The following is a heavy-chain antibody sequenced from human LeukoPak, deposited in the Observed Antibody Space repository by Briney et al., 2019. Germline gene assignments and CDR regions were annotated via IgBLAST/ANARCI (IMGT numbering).Heavy chain of an antibody. CDR1: GGTFSSYA. D-gene: IGHD3-9*01. Sequence: SVRVSCKASGGTFSSYAISWVRQAPGQGLEWMGGIIPIFGTANYAQKFQGRVTITADESTSTAYMELSSLRSEDTAVYYCARNAYYDILTGYPLYFDHWGQGTLVTVSS. CDR3: ARNAYYDILTGYPLYFDH. V-gene: IGHV1-69*13. CDR2: IIPIFGTA. J-gene: IGHJ4*02.